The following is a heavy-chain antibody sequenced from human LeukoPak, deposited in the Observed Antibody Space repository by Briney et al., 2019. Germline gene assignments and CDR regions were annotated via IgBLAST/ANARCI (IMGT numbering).Heavy chain of an antibody. CDR1: GYTFSSYT. V-gene: IGHV7-4-1*02. CDR2: INTNTGNP. J-gene: IGHJ4*02. CDR3: GRDPRLGIRGYTYGYIEY. Sequence: ASVKVSCKTSGYTFSSYTITWVRQAPGQGLQWMGWINTNTGNPTYAQGFTGRYVFSWDTSVSTAYLQISGLTADDTAVYFCGRDPRLGIRGYTYGYIEYWGQGTLVTVSS. D-gene: IGHD5-18*01.